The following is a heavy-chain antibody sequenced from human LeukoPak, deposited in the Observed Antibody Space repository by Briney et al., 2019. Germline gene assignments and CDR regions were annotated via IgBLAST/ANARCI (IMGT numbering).Heavy chain of an antibody. Sequence: GVSLRLSCAAPGLTFSAFAMHWVRQAPGKGLEGVAVLSYDGKKKYYADSVKGRFTISRDNPKSTLYLQMSSLTPEDTAVYFCARDADYFDSSGYYRALDFWGQGTLVTVSS. J-gene: IGHJ4*02. CDR3: ARDADYFDSSGYYRALDF. CDR1: GLTFSAFA. CDR2: LSYDGKKK. D-gene: IGHD3-22*01. V-gene: IGHV3-30*04.